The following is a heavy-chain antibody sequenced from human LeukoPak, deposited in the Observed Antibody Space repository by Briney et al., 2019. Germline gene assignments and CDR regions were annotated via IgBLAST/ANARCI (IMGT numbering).Heavy chain of an antibody. D-gene: IGHD1-1*01. Sequence: SETLSLTCAVYGGSFSGYYWSWIRQPPGKGLEWIGEINHSGSTNYNPSLKSRVTIAVDTSKNQFSLKLRSVTDADTAVYYCARGRVQSHFDYWGQRTLITVSS. CDR2: INHSGST. J-gene: IGHJ4*02. CDR1: GGSFSGYY. CDR3: ARGRVQSHFDY. V-gene: IGHV4-34*01.